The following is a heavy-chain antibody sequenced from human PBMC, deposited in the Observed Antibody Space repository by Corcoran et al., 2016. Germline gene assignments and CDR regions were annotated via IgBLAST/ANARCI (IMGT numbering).Heavy chain of an antibody. V-gene: IGHV3-15*07. CDR1: GFTFSNAW. CDR3: TTGRCGRLVGATRGCY. CDR2: IKSKTDGGTT. D-gene: IGHD1-26*01. J-gene: IGHJ4*02. Sequence: EVQLVESGGGLVKPGGSLRLSCAASGFTFSNAWMNWVRQAPGKGLEWVGRIKSKTDGGTTDYAAPVKGRFTISRDDSKNTLYLQMNSLKTEYTAVYYCTTGRCGRLVGATRGCYWGQGTLVTVSS.